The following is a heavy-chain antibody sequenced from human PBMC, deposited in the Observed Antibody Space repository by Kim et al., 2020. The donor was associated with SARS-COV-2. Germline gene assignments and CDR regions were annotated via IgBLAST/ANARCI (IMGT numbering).Heavy chain of an antibody. J-gene: IGHJ4*02. V-gene: IGHV4-39*01. CDR2: IYYSGST. Sequence: SETLSLTCTVSGGSISSSSYYWGWIRQPPGKGLEWIGSIYYSGSTYYNPSLKSRVTISVDTSKNQFSLKLSSVTAADTAVYYCARRPFWSGYQDYWGQGTLVTVSS. D-gene: IGHD3-3*01. CDR3: ARRPFWSGYQDY. CDR1: GGSISSSSYY.